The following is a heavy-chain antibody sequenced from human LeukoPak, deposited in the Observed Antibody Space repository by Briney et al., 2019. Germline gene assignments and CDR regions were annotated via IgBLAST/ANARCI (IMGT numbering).Heavy chain of an antibody. CDR3: AKDRSFGRGSERYFDY. D-gene: IGHD1-26*01. Sequence: RPGGSLRLSCVASGLTFTNYWMNWVRQAPGKGLEWVAVIWYDGSNKYYADSVKGRFTISRDNSKNTLYLQMNSLRAEDTAVYYCAKDRSFGRGSERYFDYWGQGTLVTVSS. V-gene: IGHV3-33*06. CDR1: GLTFTNYW. CDR2: IWYDGSNK. J-gene: IGHJ4*02.